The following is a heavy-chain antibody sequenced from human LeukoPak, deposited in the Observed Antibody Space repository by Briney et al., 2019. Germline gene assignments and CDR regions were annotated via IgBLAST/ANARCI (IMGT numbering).Heavy chain of an antibody. CDR3: ARVENVIYYDSRAGAFDI. V-gene: IGHV4-31*03. Sequence: SETLSLTCTVSGGSISSGGYYWSWIRQHPGKGLEWIGYIYYSGSTYYNPSLKRRVTISVDTSKNQFSLKLSSVTAADTAVYYCARVENVIYYDSRAGAFDIWGQGTMVTVSS. D-gene: IGHD3-22*01. CDR1: GGSISSGGYY. J-gene: IGHJ3*02. CDR2: IYYSGST.